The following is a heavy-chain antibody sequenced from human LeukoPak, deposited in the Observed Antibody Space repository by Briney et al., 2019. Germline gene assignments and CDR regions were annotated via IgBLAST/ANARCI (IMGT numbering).Heavy chain of an antibody. Sequence: GGSLRLSCEVSGFTDTNYAMHWVRQAPGKGLEWVSYITNSGNSKSYADSVKGRFTISRDNTKSSLYLQMNGLRAEDTAVYYCARHHYYFDHWGQGTLVTVSS. J-gene: IGHJ4*02. CDR3: ARHHYYFDH. CDR1: GFTDTNYA. V-gene: IGHV3-48*01. CDR2: ITNSGNSK.